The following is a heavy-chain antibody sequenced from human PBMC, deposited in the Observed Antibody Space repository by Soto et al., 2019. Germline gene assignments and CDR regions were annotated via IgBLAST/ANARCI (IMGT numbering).Heavy chain of an antibody. V-gene: IGHV4-59*01. CDR2: IYYSGST. D-gene: IGHD3-10*01. CDR1: GASIFSYQ. Sequence: QAQLQESGPGLVRPSENLTLTCSVSGASIFSYQWSWVRLPPGKGLEWIGYIYYSGSTNYNPSLKSRVTISVDTSKNQFSLKVNSVTAADTAVYYCARSPPGKLFDYWGQGILVTVSS. CDR3: ARSPPGKLFDY. J-gene: IGHJ4*02.